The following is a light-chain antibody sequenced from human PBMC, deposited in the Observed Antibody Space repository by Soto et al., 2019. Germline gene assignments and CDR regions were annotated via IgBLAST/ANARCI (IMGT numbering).Light chain of an antibody. CDR1: QDITLY. Sequence: DIQMTQSPSFLSASVGDRVTITCQASQDITLYLNWYQHKPGKAPNLLIHDVSTLEPGVPARFSGRGSGTTFTLTIINLQPEDVATYYCQQYDSRPNTFGQGTKVDIK. CDR2: DVS. J-gene: IGKJ2*01. CDR3: QQYDSRPNT. V-gene: IGKV1-33*01.